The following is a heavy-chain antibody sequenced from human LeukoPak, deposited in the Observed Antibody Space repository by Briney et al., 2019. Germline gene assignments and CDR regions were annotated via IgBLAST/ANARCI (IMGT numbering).Heavy chain of an antibody. CDR2: ISGSGGDT. Sequence: PGGSLRLSCAASGFTFSNFLMTWFGQAPGKGREGVSAISGSGGDTYYADSVKGRFTISRDNSKNTLYLQMNSLRAEDTAVYYCAKKGATTGDFDYWGQGTLVTVSS. V-gene: IGHV3-23*01. CDR1: GFTFSNFL. CDR3: AKKGATTGDFDY. J-gene: IGHJ4*02. D-gene: IGHD1-26*01.